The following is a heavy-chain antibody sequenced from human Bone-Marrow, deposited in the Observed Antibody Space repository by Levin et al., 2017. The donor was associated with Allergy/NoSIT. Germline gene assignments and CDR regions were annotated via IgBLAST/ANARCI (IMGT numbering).Heavy chain of an antibody. J-gene: IGHJ4*02. D-gene: IGHD3-22*01. CDR1: GFTFSSYS. V-gene: IGHV3-48*02. Sequence: GGSLRLSCAASGFTFSSYSMNWVRQAPGKGLEWVSYISSSSSTIYYADSVKGRFTISRDNAKNSLYLQMNSLRDEDTAVYYCARDHYYDSSGRPGPSDYWGQGTLVTVSS. CDR3: ARDHYYDSSGRPGPSDY. CDR2: ISSSSSTI.